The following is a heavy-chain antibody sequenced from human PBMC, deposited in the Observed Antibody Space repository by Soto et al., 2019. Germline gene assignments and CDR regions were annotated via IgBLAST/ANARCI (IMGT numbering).Heavy chain of an antibody. V-gene: IGHV3-15*01. CDR1: GFTFSNAW. Sequence: GGSLRLSCAASGFTFSNAWMSWVRQAPGKGLEWVGRIKSKTDGGTTDYAAPVKGRFTISIDDSKNTLYLQMNSLKTEDTAVYYCTTDHLSYYYMDVWGKGTTVTVSS. J-gene: IGHJ6*03. CDR2: IKSKTDGGTT. CDR3: TTDHLSYYYMDV. D-gene: IGHD3-16*02.